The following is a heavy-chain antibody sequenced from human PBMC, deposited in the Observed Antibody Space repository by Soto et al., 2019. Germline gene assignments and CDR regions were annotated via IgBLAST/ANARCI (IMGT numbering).Heavy chain of an antibody. Sequence: PAQTLSLTCALYGGSFTAYYWSWIRQPPGKGLEWIGEINHSGSTNYNPPLKSRVTISVDTSKNQFSLKLSSVTAADTAVYYCARAGDSGYELQFDYWGQGTLVTVSS. CDR3: ARAGDSGYELQFDY. D-gene: IGHD5-12*01. CDR2: INHSGST. J-gene: IGHJ4*02. V-gene: IGHV4-34*01. CDR1: GGSFTAYY.